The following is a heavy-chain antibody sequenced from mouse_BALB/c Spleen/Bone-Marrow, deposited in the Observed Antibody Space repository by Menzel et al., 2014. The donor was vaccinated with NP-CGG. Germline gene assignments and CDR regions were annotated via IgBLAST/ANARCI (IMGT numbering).Heavy chain of an antibody. CDR3: ARNSHYYGYYYAMDY. Sequence: VQLQQSGPGLVQPSQSLSITCTVSVSSLTSYGVHWVRQSPGKGLEWLGVIWSGGSTDYNAAFVSRLSISKDNSKSQVFFKMNSLQANDTAIYYCARNSHYYGYYYAMDYWGQGTSVTVSS. V-gene: IGHV2-2*02. CDR2: IWSGGST. D-gene: IGHD1-2*01. J-gene: IGHJ4*01. CDR1: VSSLTSYG.